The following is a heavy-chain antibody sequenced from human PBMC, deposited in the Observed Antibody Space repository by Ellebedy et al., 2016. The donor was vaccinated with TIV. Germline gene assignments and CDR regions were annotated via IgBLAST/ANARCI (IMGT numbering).Heavy chain of an antibody. CDR2: TYYSGSA. J-gene: IGHJ4*02. D-gene: IGHD1-14*01. CDR1: GGSISSSSYN. Sequence: SETLSLXXTVSGGSISSSSYNWGWLRQRPGKGLEWIGSTYYSGSAHYNPSLRSRVTISVDTSKNQFSLKLNSVTASDTATYYCARLAIAGTHPLDDSWGQGTLVTVSS. V-gene: IGHV4-39*01. CDR3: ARLAIAGTHPLDDS.